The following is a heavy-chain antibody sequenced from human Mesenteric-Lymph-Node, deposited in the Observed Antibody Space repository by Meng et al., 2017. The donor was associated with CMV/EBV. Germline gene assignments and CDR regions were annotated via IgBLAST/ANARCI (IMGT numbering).Heavy chain of an antibody. CDR3: ARRGPYSKPYYYYGMDV. D-gene: IGHD4-11*01. CDR2: IHSTGSI. V-gene: IGHV3-21*01. CDR1: GFTFSSYS. J-gene: IGHJ6*02. Sequence: GESLKISCAASGFTFSSYSMNWVRQAPGRGLEWVSSIHSTGSIYQPDSVRGRFTISRDNAKNSLYLQVNSLRAEDTAVYYCARRGPYSKPYYYYGMDVWGQGTTVTVSS.